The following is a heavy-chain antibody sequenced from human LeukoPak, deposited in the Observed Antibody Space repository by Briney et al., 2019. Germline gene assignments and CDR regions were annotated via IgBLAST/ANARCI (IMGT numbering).Heavy chain of an antibody. CDR2: ISSRGSTI. V-gene: IGHV3-48*03. Sequence: PGGSLRLSCEASGFSLSSYEMNWVRQAPGKGLEWVSHISSRGSTIYYADSVKGRFTISRDNAKNSVYLQVNSLRAEDTAVYYCARGASYVWGNYRLDYWGQGTLVTVSS. J-gene: IGHJ4*02. CDR1: GFSLSSYE. D-gene: IGHD3-16*02. CDR3: ARGASYVWGNYRLDY.